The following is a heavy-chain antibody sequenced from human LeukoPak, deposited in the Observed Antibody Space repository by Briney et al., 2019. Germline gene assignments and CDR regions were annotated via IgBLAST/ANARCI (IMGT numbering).Heavy chain of an antibody. CDR3: ATGGSSWYRFDY. CDR2: ISGSGGST. J-gene: IGHJ4*02. CDR1: GFTLSSYA. Sequence: PGGSLRLSCAASGFTLSSYAMSWVRQAPGKGLEWVSAISGSGGSTYYADSVKGRFTISRDNSKNTLYLQMNSLRAEDTAVYYCATGGSSWYRFDYWGQGTLVTVSS. D-gene: IGHD6-13*01. V-gene: IGHV3-23*01.